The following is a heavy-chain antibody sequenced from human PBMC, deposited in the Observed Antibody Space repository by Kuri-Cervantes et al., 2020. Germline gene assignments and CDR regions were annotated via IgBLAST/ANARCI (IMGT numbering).Heavy chain of an antibody. J-gene: IGHJ4*02. D-gene: IGHD3-10*01. CDR1: GDSISSSSYH. Sequence: SETLSLTCTVSGDSISSSSYHWGWIRQPPGKGLEWIGSYYSSESAYYNPSLKSRVTISIDTSKNQFSLKLNSVTAADTAVYHCAREDGTMVRGLYYFDYWGQGTLVTVSS. CDR3: AREDGTMVRGLYYFDY. CDR2: YYSSESA. V-gene: IGHV4-39*07.